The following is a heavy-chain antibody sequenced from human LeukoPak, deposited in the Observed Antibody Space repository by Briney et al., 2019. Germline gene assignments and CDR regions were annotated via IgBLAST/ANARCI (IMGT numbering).Heavy chain of an antibody. CDR2: IIPIFGTA. CDR3: AKDKVLRYFDWLFDLDY. V-gene: IGHV1-69*06. J-gene: IGHJ4*02. Sequence: GASVKVSCKASGYTFTGYYMHWVRQAPGQGLEWMGGIIPIFGTANYAQKFQGRVTITADKSTSTAYMELSSLRSEDTAVYYCAKDKVLRYFDWLFDLDYWGQGTLVTVSS. D-gene: IGHD3-9*01. CDR1: GYTFTGYY.